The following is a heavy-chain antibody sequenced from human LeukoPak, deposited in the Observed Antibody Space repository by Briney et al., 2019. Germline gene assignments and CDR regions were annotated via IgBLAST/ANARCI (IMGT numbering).Heavy chain of an antibody. CDR3: AKRGAVDGYTPSDY. V-gene: IGHV3-23*01. Sequence: GGSLRLSCAASGFTFRSDAMSWVRQAPGKGLEWVSAISGSGGSTCYADSVKGRFTISRDNAKNPLYLQMNSLTAEDTALYNGAKRGAVDGYTPSDYWGQGTLVTVSS. J-gene: IGHJ4*02. CDR2: ISGSGGST. CDR1: GFTFRSDA. D-gene: IGHD5-24*01.